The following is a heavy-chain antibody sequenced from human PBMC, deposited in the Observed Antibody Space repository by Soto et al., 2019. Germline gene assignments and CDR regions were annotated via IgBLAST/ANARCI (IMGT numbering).Heavy chain of an antibody. Sequence: GESLKISCKGSGYRFATYWIGWVRQMPGTGKGLEWMGIVYPGDSDTRYRPSFQGQVTISADKSISTAYMDLSRLRSDDTAVYYCAMQRGGVVYWGQGTLVTVSS. CDR2: VYPGDSDT. CDR3: AMQRGGVVY. V-gene: IGHV5-51*01. D-gene: IGHD6-25*01. CDR1: GYRFATYW. J-gene: IGHJ4*02.